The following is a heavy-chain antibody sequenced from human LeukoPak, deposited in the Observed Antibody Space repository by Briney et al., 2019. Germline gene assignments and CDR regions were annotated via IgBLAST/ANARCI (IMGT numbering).Heavy chain of an antibody. Sequence: SETLSLTCTVSGGSISSSSYYWGWIRQSPGKGLEWIGSIYYSGSTYYNPSLKSRVTISVDTSKNQFSLKLSSVTAADTAVYYCARPAYDILTGYPNWFDPWGQGTLVTVSS. CDR1: GGSISSSSYY. V-gene: IGHV4-39*01. D-gene: IGHD3-9*01. CDR2: IYYSGST. CDR3: ARPAYDILTGYPNWFDP. J-gene: IGHJ5*02.